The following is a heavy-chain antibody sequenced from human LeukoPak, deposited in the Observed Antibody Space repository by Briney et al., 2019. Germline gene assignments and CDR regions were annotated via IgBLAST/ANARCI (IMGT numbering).Heavy chain of an antibody. D-gene: IGHD5-12*01. CDR2: TYRDGVT. V-gene: IGHV3-53*01. CDR1: ALTVSNNY. CDR3: VGQLGNSGHTG. J-gene: IGHJ4*02. Sequence: GGSLRLSCVASALTVSNNYVSWVRQAPGKGLEGVSITYRDGVTSYADSVKGRFTISRDNSKNTVYLQMNSLRAEDTAVYYCVGQLGNSGHTGWGQGTLVTVSS.